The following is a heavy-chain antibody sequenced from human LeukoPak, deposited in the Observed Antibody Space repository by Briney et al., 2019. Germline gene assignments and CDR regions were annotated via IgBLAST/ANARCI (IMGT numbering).Heavy chain of an antibody. CDR1: GFTFSSYG. CDR2: IRYDGSNK. CDR3: AKLARAAADPPFDY. D-gene: IGHD6-13*01. V-gene: IGHV3-30*02. J-gene: IGHJ4*02. Sequence: PGGPLRLSCAASGFTFSSYGMHWVRQAPGKGLEWVAFIRYDGSNKYYADSVKGRFTISRDNSKNTLYLQMNSLRAEDTAVYYCAKLARAAADPPFDYWGQGTLVTVSS.